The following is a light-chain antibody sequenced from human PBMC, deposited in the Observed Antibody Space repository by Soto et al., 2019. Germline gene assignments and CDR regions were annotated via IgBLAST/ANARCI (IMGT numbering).Light chain of an antibody. Sequence: DIQMTQSPSTLSASVGDRVTITCRASQSIGRWLAWYQQKPGKAPKLLIFDTSSLESGVPSRFSGSGSGTEFTLTISSLQPDDVATYYCHHYNSYSERFGQGTKVAI. V-gene: IGKV1-5*01. CDR3: HHYNSYSER. J-gene: IGKJ1*01. CDR2: DTS. CDR1: QSIGRW.